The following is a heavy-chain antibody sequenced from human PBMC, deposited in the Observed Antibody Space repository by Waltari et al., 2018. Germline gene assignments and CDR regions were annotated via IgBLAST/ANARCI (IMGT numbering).Heavy chain of an antibody. CDR1: GGSISSSNW. CDR2: IYHSGST. Sequence: QVQLQESGPGLVKPSGTLSLTCAVSGGSISSSNWWSWVRQPPGKGLEWIWEIYHSGSTNYNPSLKSRVTISVDKSKNQFSLKLSSVTAADTAVYYCARGPREEPKLYIAAAHHDAFDIWGQGTMVTVSS. V-gene: IGHV4-4*02. D-gene: IGHD6-13*01. CDR3: ARGPREEPKLYIAAAHHDAFDI. J-gene: IGHJ3*02.